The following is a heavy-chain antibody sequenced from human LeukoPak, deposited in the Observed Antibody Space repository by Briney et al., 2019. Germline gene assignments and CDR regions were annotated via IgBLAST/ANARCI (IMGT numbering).Heavy chain of an antibody. D-gene: IGHD4-17*01. Sequence: GGSLRHSCAASGFTFSSYAMNWVRQAPGKGLEWVSGISGGGGSTYYADSVKGRFTISRDNSKNTLYLQMNSLRAEDTAVYYCAKGSSVTTTGGPPHYWGQGTLVTVSS. V-gene: IGHV3-23*01. CDR2: ISGGGGST. J-gene: IGHJ4*02. CDR3: AKGSSVTTTGGPPHY. CDR1: GFTFSSYA.